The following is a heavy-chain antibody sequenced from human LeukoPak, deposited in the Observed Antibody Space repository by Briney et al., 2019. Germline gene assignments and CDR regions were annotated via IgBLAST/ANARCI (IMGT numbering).Heavy chain of an antibody. CDR1: GSSLSELS. CDR3: AAGRPYSLLDY. CDR2: FDVIDSET. V-gene: IGHV1-24*01. D-gene: IGHD5-18*01. Sequence: GASVKVSCTVSGSSLSELSLYWVRQAPGKGLEWMGGFDVIDSETFYAQKFQGRVTMTEDSSTDTAYMELRSLTSDDTDLYYCAAGRPYSLLDYWGQGTLVTVSS. J-gene: IGHJ4*02.